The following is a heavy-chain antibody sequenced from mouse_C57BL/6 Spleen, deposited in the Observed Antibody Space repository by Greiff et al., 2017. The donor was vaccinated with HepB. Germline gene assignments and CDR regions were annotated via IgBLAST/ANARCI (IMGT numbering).Heavy chain of an antibody. J-gene: IGHJ4*01. CDR3: ARGGDLEAMDY. Sequence: EVKLMESEGGLVQPGSSMKLSCTASGFTFSDYYMAWVRQVPEKGLEWVANINYDGSSTYYLDSLKSRFIISRDNAKNILYLQMSSLKSEDTATYYCARGGDLEAMDYWGQGTSVTVSS. V-gene: IGHV5-16*01. CDR2: INYDGSST. D-gene: IGHD3-3*01. CDR1: GFTFSDYY.